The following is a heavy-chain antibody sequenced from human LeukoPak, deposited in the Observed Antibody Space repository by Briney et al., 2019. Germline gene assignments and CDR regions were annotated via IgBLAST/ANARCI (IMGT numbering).Heavy chain of an antibody. Sequence: PGGSLRLSCAASGFTFSSYGMHWVRQAPGKGLEWVAFIRYDGSNKYYADSVKGRFTISRDNSKNTLYMQMNSLRAEDTAVYYCATRSGSYSGYFDYWGQGTLVTVSS. V-gene: IGHV3-30*02. D-gene: IGHD1-26*01. CDR2: IRYDGSNK. CDR1: GFTFSSYG. J-gene: IGHJ4*02. CDR3: ATRSGSYSGYFDY.